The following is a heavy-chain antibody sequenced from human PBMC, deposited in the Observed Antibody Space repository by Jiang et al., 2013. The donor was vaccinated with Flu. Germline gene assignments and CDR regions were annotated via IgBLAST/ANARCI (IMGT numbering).Heavy chain of an antibody. D-gene: IGHD6-13*01. Sequence: VQLLESGGGLVQPGGSLRLSCVASGFTFSTYEMNWVRQAPGKGLEWVSYISSGGGTIFYADSVKGRLTVSRDNAQNSAYLQMSSLRVEDTAVYYCARGISSSWDYYYYAMDLWGKGTTVTVSS. J-gene: IGHJ6*04. CDR2: ISSGGGTI. CDR3: ARGISSSWDYYYYAMDL. V-gene: IGHV3-48*03. CDR1: GFTFSTYE.